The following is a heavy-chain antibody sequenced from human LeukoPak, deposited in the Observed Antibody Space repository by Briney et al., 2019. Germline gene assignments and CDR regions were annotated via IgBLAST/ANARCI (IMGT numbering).Heavy chain of an antibody. D-gene: IGHD2-2*01. J-gene: IGHJ5*02. CDR3: ARARPVVPAARDSEFRFDP. Sequence: ASVKVSCKASGYTFTSYAMHWVRQAPGQRLEWMGWINAGNGNTKYSQKFQGRVTITRDTSASTAYMELSSLRSEDTAVYYCARARPVVPAARDSEFRFDPWGQGTLVTVSS. V-gene: IGHV1-3*01. CDR2: INAGNGNT. CDR1: GYTFTSYA.